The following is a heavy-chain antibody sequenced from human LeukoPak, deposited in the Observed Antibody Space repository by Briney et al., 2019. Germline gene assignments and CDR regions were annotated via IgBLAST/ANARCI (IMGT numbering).Heavy chain of an antibody. CDR2: FDPEDGET. V-gene: IGHV1-24*01. CDR3: ATSRWSGNEGELHTDFDY. Sequence: GASVKVSCKVSGYTLTELSIHWVRQAPGKGLEWMGGFDPEDGETIYAQKFQGRVTMTEDTSTDTAYMELSSLRSEDTAVYYCATSRWSGNEGELHTDFDYRGQGTLVTVSS. J-gene: IGHJ4*02. D-gene: IGHD1-26*01. CDR1: GYTLTELS.